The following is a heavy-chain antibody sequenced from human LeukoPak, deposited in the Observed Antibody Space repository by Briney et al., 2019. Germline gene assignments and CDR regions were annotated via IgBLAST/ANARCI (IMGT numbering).Heavy chain of an antibody. CDR3: ARDRMGWLQLEEYYFDY. Sequence: ETLSLTCTVSGGSISSSSYYWGWIRQPPGKGLEWVANIKQDGSEKYYVDSVKGRFTISRDNAKNSLYLQMNSLRAEDTAVYYCARDRMGWLQLEEYYFDYWGQGTLVTVSS. J-gene: IGHJ4*02. D-gene: IGHD5-24*01. V-gene: IGHV3-7*01. CDR1: GGSISSSSYY. CDR2: IKQDGSEK.